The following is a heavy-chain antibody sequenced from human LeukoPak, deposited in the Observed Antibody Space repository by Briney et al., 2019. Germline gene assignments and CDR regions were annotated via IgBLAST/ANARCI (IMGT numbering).Heavy chain of an antibody. CDR2: IYHSGST. V-gene: IGHV4-38-2*01. J-gene: IGHJ1*01. CDR1: GCSISSGYY. Sequence: SETLSLTCAVSGCSISSGYYWGWIRQPPGKGLEWIGSIYHSGSTYYNPSLKSRVTISVDTSKNQFSLKLSSVTAADTAVYYCARYCSSTSCYQYFQHWGQGTLVTVSS. D-gene: IGHD2-2*01. CDR3: ARYCSSTSCYQYFQH.